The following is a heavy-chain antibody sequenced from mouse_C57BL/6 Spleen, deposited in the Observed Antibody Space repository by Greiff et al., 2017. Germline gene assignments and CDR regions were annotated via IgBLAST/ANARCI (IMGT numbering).Heavy chain of an antibody. CDR2: IYPGDGDT. Sequence: VKLQQSGAELVKPGASVKISCKASGYAFSSYWMNWVKQRPGKGLAWIGQIYPGDGDTNYNGKFKGKATLTADKSSSTAYMQLSSLTSEDSAVYFCARTGTEYYFDYWGQGTTLTVSS. J-gene: IGHJ2*01. D-gene: IGHD4-1*01. CDR1: GYAFSSYW. CDR3: ARTGTEYYFDY. V-gene: IGHV1-80*01.